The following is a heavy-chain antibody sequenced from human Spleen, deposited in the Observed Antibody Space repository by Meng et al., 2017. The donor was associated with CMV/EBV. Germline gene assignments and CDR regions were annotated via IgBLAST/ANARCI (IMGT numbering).Heavy chain of an antibody. CDR2: IKTSGGST. CDR3: ARAQPLDP. J-gene: IGHJ5*02. Sequence: EKVSSKASGYTLTSYDMNWVRQASGQGLERMGIIKTSGGSTSYAQKFQGRVTMTRDTSTSTVYMELSSLRSEDTAVYYCARAQPLDPWGQGTLVTVSS. CDR1: GYTLTSYD. V-gene: IGHV1-46*01.